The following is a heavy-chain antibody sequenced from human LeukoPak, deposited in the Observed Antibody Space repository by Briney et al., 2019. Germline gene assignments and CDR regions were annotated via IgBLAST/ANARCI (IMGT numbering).Heavy chain of an antibody. V-gene: IGHV5-51*01. CDR3: ARLLNYYDSSGYYYYFDY. CDR1: GYSFTSYW. Sequence: GESLKISCKGSGYSFTSYWIGWVRQMPGKGLGWMGIIYPGDSDTRYSPSFQGQVTISADKSISTAYLQWSSLKASDTAMYYCARLLNYYDSSGYYYYFDYWGQGTLVTVSS. J-gene: IGHJ4*02. CDR2: IYPGDSDT. D-gene: IGHD3-22*01.